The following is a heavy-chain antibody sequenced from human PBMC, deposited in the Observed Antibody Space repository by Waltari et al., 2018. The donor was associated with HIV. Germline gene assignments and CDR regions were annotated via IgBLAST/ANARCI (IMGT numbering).Heavy chain of an antibody. J-gene: IGHJ6*03. CDR2: IKQDGSEK. D-gene: IGHD6-13*01. Sequence: EVQLAESGGGLVQPGGSLRLFCAASGVSFSDYWMTWVRQAPGKGLEWVANIKQDGSEKYYVDSVKGRFTISRDNAKNSLYLQMNSLRVEDTAVYYCARIEGSSWTNYCYFMDVWGKGTTVTVSS. V-gene: IGHV3-7*01. CDR3: ARIEGSSWTNYCYFMDV. CDR1: GVSFSDYW.